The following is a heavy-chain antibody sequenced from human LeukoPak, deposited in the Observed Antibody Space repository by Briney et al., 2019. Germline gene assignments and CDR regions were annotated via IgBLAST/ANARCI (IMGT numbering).Heavy chain of an antibody. J-gene: IGHJ3*02. CDR2: IWYDGSNK. V-gene: IGHV3-33*01. Sequence: PGGSLRLFCAASGFTFSSYGMHWVRQAPGKGLEWVAVIWYDGSNKYYADSVKGRFTISRDNSKNTLYLQMNSLRAEDTAVYYCARARSGPHDAFDIWGQGTMVTVSS. D-gene: IGHD2-15*01. CDR1: GFTFSSYG. CDR3: ARARSGPHDAFDI.